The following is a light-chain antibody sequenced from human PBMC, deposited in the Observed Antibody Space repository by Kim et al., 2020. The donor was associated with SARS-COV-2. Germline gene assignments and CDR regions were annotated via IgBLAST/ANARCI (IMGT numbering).Light chain of an antibody. CDR3: QQRGDFPT. V-gene: IGKV3-11*01. Sequence: EIVLTQSPATLSLSPGEGATLSCRASQSVGTYLAWYQQKPGQAPRLLIYDASTRAAGIPARFSGSRSGTDFTLTISSLEPEDFAVYYCQQRGDFPTFGGGTKVDIK. CDR2: DAS. J-gene: IGKJ4*01. CDR1: QSVGTY.